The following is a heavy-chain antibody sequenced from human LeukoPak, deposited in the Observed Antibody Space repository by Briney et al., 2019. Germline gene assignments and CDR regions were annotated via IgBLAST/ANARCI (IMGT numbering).Heavy chain of an antibody. CDR2: MNPNSGNT. CDR1: GYTFTSYD. J-gene: IGHJ3*02. Sequence: ASVTVSCKASGYTFTSYDIRWVRQATGQGLDWVGWMNPNSGNTGYAQKFQGRVSMTRNTSISTAYMELSSLRSEDTAVYYCAREGSGSYLDAFDIWGQGTMVTVSS. V-gene: IGHV1-8*01. D-gene: IGHD1-26*01. CDR3: AREGSGSYLDAFDI.